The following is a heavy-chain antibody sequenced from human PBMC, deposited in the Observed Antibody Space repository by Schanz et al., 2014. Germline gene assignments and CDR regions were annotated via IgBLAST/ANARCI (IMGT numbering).Heavy chain of an antibody. D-gene: IGHD2-21*01. J-gene: IGHJ4*02. V-gene: IGHV3-21*02. CDR2: ISPSSSYI. CDR1: GFTFSSYN. CDR3: AKGQLLSYYFDY. Sequence: LVESGGGVVQPGRSLRLSCAASGFTFSSYNINWVRQAPGKGLEYISSISPSSSYIYYADSVKGRFTISRDNAKNSLYLQMNSLRAEDAAVYYCAKGQLLSYYFDYWGQGTLVTVSS.